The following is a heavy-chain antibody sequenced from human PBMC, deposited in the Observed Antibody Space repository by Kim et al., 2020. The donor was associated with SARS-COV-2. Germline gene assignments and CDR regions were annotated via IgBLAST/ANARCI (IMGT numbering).Heavy chain of an antibody. D-gene: IGHD5-18*01. CDR3: ARARVGYSYGALYYYYGMDV. CDR1: GGSISSYY. Sequence: SETLSLTCTVSGGSISSYYWSWIRQPAGKGLEWIGRIYTSGSTNYNPSLKSRVTMSVDTSKNQFSLKLSSVTAADTAVYYCARARVGYSYGALYYYYGMDVWGQGTTVTVSS. V-gene: IGHV4-4*07. J-gene: IGHJ6*02. CDR2: IYTSGST.